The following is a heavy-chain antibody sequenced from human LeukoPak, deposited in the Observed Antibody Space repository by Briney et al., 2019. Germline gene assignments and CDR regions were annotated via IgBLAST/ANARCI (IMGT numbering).Heavy chain of an antibody. CDR2: INTNTGNP. CDR3: ARGSWGFGELLGEYFDY. Sequence: PKASVKVSCKASGYTFTSYAMHWVRQAPGQGLEWMGWINTNTGNPTYAQGFTGRFVFSLDTSVSTAYLQISSLKAEDTAVYYCARGSWGFGELLGEYFDYWGQGTLVTVSS. CDR1: GYTFTSYA. J-gene: IGHJ4*02. D-gene: IGHD3-10*01. V-gene: IGHV7-4-1*02.